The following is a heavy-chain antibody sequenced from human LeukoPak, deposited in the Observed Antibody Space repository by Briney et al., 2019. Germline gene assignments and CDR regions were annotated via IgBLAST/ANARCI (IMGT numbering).Heavy chain of an antibody. V-gene: IGHV3-9*03. J-gene: IGHJ4*02. CDR3: AKGPYSSGWYYFDY. Sequence: GRSLRLSCAASGFTFDDYAMHWVRQAPGKGLGWVSGISWNSGSIGYADSVKGRFAISRDNAKNSLYLQMNSLRAEDMALYYCAKGPYSSGWYYFDYWGQGTLVTVSS. D-gene: IGHD6-19*01. CDR2: ISWNSGSI. CDR1: GFTFDDYA.